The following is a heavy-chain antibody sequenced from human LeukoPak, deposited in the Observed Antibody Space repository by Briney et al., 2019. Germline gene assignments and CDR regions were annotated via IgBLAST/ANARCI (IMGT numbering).Heavy chain of an antibody. CDR3: ARDSRECSSTSCYWYYYYYYGMDV. Sequence: PRASVKVSCKASGYTFTGYYMHWVRQAPGQGLEWMGWINPNSGGTNYAQKFQGRVTMTRDTSISTAYMELSRLRSDDTAVYYCARDSRECSSTSCYWYYYYYYGMDVWGQGTTVTVSS. CDR1: GYTFTGYY. J-gene: IGHJ6*02. V-gene: IGHV1-2*02. D-gene: IGHD2-2*01. CDR2: INPNSGGT.